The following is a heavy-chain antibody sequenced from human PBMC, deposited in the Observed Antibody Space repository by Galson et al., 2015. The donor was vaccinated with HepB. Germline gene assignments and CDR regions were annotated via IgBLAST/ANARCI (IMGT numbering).Heavy chain of an antibody. CDR3: ASGRRDGYRYFDY. D-gene: IGHD5-24*01. Sequence: ETLSLTCTVSGGSISSSNYYWGWLRQPPGKGLEWIGSNFYSGSPYYNPSLTGRVTISGETSKNQLSLKVNSVNAADTAFYYCASGRRDGYRYFDYWGQGTLVTVS. J-gene: IGHJ4*02. V-gene: IGHV4-39*01. CDR1: GGSISSSNYY. CDR2: NFYSGSP.